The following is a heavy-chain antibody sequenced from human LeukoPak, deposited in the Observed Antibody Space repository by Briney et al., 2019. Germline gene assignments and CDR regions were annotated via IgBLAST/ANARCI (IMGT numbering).Heavy chain of an antibody. Sequence: GGSLRLSCAASGFTFTDYYMSWVRQAPGKGLQWVSAISGSGGSTYYAVSVKGRFTISRGNSKNTPYLQMNSLRAEDTAVYYCPKDNCRGSSVRCYAGWYFDLWGRGTLVTVSS. CDR1: GFTFTDYY. D-gene: IGHD2-2*01. CDR3: PKDNCRGSSVRCYAGWYFDL. CDR2: ISGSGGST. J-gene: IGHJ2*01. V-gene: IGHV3-23*01.